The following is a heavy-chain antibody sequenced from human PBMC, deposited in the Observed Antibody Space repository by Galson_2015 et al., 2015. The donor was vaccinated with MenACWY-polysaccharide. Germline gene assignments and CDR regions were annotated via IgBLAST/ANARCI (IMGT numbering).Heavy chain of an antibody. Sequence: ETLSLTCTVSGGSIRTETYFWGWIRQPPGKGLEWIGTTSYTGSTYYNPSLQGRVAFSTDTSNNHFSLTVTSVTAADTAVYYCARRRKRVAGEFDYWGQGTLVTVSS. J-gene: IGHJ4*02. CDR1: GGSIRTETYF. CDR2: TSYTGST. V-gene: IGHV4-39*02. D-gene: IGHD6-19*01. CDR3: ARRRKRVAGEFDY.